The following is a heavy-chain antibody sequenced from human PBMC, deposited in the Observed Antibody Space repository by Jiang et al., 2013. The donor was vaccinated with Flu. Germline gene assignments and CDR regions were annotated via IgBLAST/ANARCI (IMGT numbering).Heavy chain of an antibody. CDR1: GYTFTSYA. CDR3: ARSGGITYDS. V-gene: IGHV1-3*01. CDR2: INAGTGNT. D-gene: IGHD3-3*01. J-gene: IGHJ4*02. Sequence: SGAEVKKPGASVKVSCKTSGYTFTSYAIHWVRQAPGQRPEWMGWINAGTGNTKYSLKFQGRVLITMDTSASIVYMALSSLNSEDTALYYCARSGGITYDSWGQGTLVTVSS.